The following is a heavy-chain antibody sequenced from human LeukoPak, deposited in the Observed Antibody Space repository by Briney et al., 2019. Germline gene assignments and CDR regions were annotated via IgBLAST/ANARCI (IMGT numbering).Heavy chain of an antibody. CDR3: ARTGYCSTTTCYDGYYYYYGMDV. D-gene: IGHD2-2*01. V-gene: IGHV1-18*01. CDR2: ISTYNDNT. Sequence: ASVTVSCTASGYTFTSYGISWVRQAPGQGLEWMGWISTYNDNTNYAQKLQGRVTMTTDTSTNTAYMELRSLRSDDTAVYYCARTGYCSTTTCYDGYYYYYGMDVWGQGTTVAVSS. CDR1: GYTFTSYG. J-gene: IGHJ6*02.